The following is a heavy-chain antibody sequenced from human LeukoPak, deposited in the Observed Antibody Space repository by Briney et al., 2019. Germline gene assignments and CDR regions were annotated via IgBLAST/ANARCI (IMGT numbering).Heavy chain of an antibody. CDR3: ARDWADRSGWYF. Sequence: SVNVSCKASGGTFSSYAISWVRQAPGQGLEWMGGIIPIFGTANYAQKFQGRVTITADKSTSTAYMELSSLRSEDTAVYYCARDWADRSGWYFWGQGTLVTVSS. CDR1: GGTFSSYA. V-gene: IGHV1-69*06. D-gene: IGHD6-19*01. J-gene: IGHJ4*02. CDR2: IIPIFGTA.